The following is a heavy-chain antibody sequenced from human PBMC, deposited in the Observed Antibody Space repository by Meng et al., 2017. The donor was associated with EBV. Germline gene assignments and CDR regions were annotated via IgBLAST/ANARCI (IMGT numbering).Heavy chain of an antibody. Sequence: VQLGQSGAEVKSAGAVVKVSFKASGYIFTSYGISWVRQAPGQGLEWMGWIRAYNGNTNYAQKLQGRVTMTTETSTSTAYMELRSLRSDDTAVYYCARGLDYFDYWGQGTLVTVSS. CDR3: ARGLDYFDY. J-gene: IGHJ4*02. CDR2: IRAYNGNT. CDR1: GYIFTSYG. V-gene: IGHV1-18*01.